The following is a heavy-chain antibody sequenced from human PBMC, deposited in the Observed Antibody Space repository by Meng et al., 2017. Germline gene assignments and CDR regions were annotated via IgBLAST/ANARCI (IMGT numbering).Heavy chain of an antibody. V-gene: IGHV3-30*19. Sequence: QVQLVGSGGGVVQPGRSLRLSCAASGFTFSSYGMHWVRQAPGKGLEWVAVIWYDGSNKYYADSVKGRFTISRDNSKNTLYLQMNSLRAEDTAVYYCARGQNWNYFGFFDYWGQGTLVTVSS. CDR3: ARGQNWNYFGFFDY. CDR1: GFTFSSYG. J-gene: IGHJ4*02. CDR2: IWYDGSNK. D-gene: IGHD1-7*01.